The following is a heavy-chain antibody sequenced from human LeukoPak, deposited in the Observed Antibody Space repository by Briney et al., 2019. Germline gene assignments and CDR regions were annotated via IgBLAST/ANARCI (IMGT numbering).Heavy chain of an antibody. D-gene: IGHD3-10*01. Sequence: SESLSLTCTVSGGSISSSSYSWGWIRQPPGKGLEWIGSIYYSGSTYYNPSLKSRVTISVDTSKNQFSLKLSSVTAADTAVYYCARGRGEILLWFGELLRPNYFDYWGQGTLVTVSS. CDR2: IYYSGST. V-gene: IGHV4-39*01. CDR3: ARGRGEILLWFGELLRPNYFDY. J-gene: IGHJ4*02. CDR1: GGSISSSSYS.